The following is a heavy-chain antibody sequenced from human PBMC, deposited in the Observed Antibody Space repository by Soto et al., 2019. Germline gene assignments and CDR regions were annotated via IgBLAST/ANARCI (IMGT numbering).Heavy chain of an antibody. CDR3: AKDAISMVRGVNNWFDP. CDR1: GFTFSSYA. J-gene: IGHJ5*02. V-gene: IGHV3-23*01. CDR2: ISGGGGVST. Sequence: LRLSCAASGFTFSSYAMTWVRQAPGKGLEWVSGISGGGGVSTYYADSVKGRFTISRDNSMNTLYLQMNRLRAEDTAVYYCAKDAISMVRGVNNWFDPWGQGALVTVSS. D-gene: IGHD3-10*01.